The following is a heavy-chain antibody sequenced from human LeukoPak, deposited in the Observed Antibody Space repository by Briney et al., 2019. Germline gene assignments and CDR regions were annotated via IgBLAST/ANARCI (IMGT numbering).Heavy chain of an antibody. Sequence: GSLRLSCAASGFTFSSYAMTWVRQAPGKGLECVSAISGSGDDTYYAESVEGRFTISRDNSKITVYLQMNSLRAGDTAVYYCAKPHYSGSGSYSREDYWGQGTLVTVSS. V-gene: IGHV3-23*01. CDR2: ISGSGDDT. CDR3: AKPHYSGSGSYSREDY. D-gene: IGHD3-10*01. J-gene: IGHJ4*02. CDR1: GFTFSSYA.